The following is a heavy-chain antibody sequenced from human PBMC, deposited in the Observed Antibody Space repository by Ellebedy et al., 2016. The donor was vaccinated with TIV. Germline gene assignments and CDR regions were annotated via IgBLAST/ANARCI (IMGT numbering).Heavy chain of an antibody. CDR2: IKQDGSER. CDR3: ARDHVMGSY. J-gene: IGHJ4*02. D-gene: IGHD3-10*01. CDR1: GFTFSGYW. Sequence: GGSLRLFXAASGFTFSGYWMSWVRQAPGKGLEWVANIKQDGSERNYVDSVKGRFAISRDNAKNSLYLQMNSLRVEDTAVYYCARDHVMGSYWGQGTLVSVSS. V-gene: IGHV3-7*01.